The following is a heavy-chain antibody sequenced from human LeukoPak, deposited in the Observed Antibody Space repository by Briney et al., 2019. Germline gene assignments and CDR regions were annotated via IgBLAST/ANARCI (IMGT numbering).Heavy chain of an antibody. Sequence: PSETLSLTCAVYGGPFSGYYWSWLRQPPGKGLKWIGEINHSGSTNYNPSLKRRVTISVHTSKNQLSLKLHSATAADTAVYYCARNPRRPKTYCRSTSCPLSRYYYYYGMDVWGQGTTVTVSS. CDR1: GGPFSGYY. J-gene: IGHJ6*02. D-gene: IGHD2-2*01. CDR3: ARNPRRPKTYCRSTSCPLSRYYYYYGMDV. CDR2: INHSGST. V-gene: IGHV4-34*01.